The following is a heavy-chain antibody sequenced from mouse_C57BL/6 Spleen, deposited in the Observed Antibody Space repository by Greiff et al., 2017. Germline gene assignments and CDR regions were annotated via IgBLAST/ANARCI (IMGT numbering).Heavy chain of an antibody. CDR2: IAPVTCGT. J-gene: IGHJ2*01. CDR1: GYPFTDYE. Sequence: QVQLKQSGAELVRPGASVTMSCKASGYPFTDYEMHWVKQTPVHGLEWIGAIAPVTCGTAYNQKFKGKAILTADKSSSTAYMKHRSLTSEGSAVYYCTRSGITTVDYWGQGTTRSVCS. D-gene: IGHD1-1*01. CDR3: TRSGITTVDY. V-gene: IGHV1-15*01.